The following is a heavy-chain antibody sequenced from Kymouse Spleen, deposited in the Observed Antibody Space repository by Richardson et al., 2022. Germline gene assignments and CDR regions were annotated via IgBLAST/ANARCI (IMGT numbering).Heavy chain of an antibody. J-gene: IGHJ6*02. V-gene: IGHV4-39*01. CDR1: GGSISSSSYY. Sequence: QLQLQESGPGLVKPSETLSLTCTVSGGSISSSSYYWGWIRQPPGKGLEWIGSIYYSGSTYYNPSLKSRVTISVDTSKNQFSLKLSSVTAADTAVYYCARHYYYGSGSYGGMDVWGQGTTVTVSS. CDR3: ARHYYYGSGSYGGMDV. CDR2: IYYSGST. D-gene: IGHD3-10*01.